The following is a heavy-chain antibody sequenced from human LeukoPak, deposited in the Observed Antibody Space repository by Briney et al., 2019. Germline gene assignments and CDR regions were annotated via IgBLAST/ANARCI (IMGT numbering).Heavy chain of an antibody. CDR3: AKLSAFGAFDI. CDR1: GFTFSSYG. V-gene: IGHV3-30*18. D-gene: IGHD3-3*01. CDR2: ISYDGSNK. J-gene: IGHJ3*02. Sequence: PGRSLRLSCAASGFTFSSYGMHWVRQAPGKGLEWVAVISYDGSNKYYADSVKGRFTISRDNSKNTLYLQMNSLRAEDTAVYYCAKLSAFGAFDIWGQGTMVTVSS.